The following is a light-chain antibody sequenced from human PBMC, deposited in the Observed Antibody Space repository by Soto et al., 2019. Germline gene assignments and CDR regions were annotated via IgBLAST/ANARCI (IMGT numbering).Light chain of an antibody. CDR3: NSYTSTSTPYV. V-gene: IGLV2-14*01. Sequence: QSALTQPASVSGSPGQSITISCTGTSSDVGGYNYVSWYQQHPGKAPKHMIYEVSNRPSGISIRFSGSKSGNTASLTISGLRAEDEADYYCNSYTSTSTPYVFGTGTKVTVL. CDR2: EVS. J-gene: IGLJ1*01. CDR1: SSDVGGYNY.